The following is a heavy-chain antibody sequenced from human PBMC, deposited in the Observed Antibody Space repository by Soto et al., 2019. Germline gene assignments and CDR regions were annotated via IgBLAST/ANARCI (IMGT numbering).Heavy chain of an antibody. CDR1: GGSITDKW. CDR3: AREGDHPFSLGY. D-gene: IGHD3-16*01. Sequence: QVQLQESGPVLVKPSGILSLTCAVSGGSITDKWWSWIRQTPGKGLEWIGEVHHSGSTNYSPSLKSRVTMSVDTSKNDFSLKLFSLTAADTAIYYCAREGDHPFSLGYWGQGTLVTVSS. V-gene: IGHV4-4*02. CDR2: VHHSGST. J-gene: IGHJ4*02.